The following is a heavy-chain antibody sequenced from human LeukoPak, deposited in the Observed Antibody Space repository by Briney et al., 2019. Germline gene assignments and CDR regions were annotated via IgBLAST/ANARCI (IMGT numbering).Heavy chain of an antibody. J-gene: IGHJ4*02. V-gene: IGHV4-34*01. CDR3: ARGRSMVRGVSIDHDY. CDR2: INHSGST. Sequence: SETLSLTCAVYGGSFSGYYWSWIRQPPGQGLEWIGEINHSGSTNYNPSLKSRVTISVDTSKNQFSLKLSSVTAADTAVYYCARGRSMVRGVSIDHDYWGQRTLVTVSS. D-gene: IGHD3-10*01. CDR1: GGSFSGYY.